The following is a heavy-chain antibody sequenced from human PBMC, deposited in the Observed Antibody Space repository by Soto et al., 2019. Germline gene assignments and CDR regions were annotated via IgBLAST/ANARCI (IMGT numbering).Heavy chain of an antibody. D-gene: IGHD3-10*01. V-gene: IGHV3-23*01. CDR3: AKGQGYNSGSYIG. J-gene: IGHJ4*02. Sequence: GGSLRLSCAASGFTFSSYAMSWVRQAPGKGLEWVSAIYGSGDNTFYADSVKGRFTISRDNSKNTLYLQMNSLRAEDTAVYYCAKGQGYNSGSYIGWGQGTLVTVSS. CDR1: GFTFSSYA. CDR2: IYGSGDNT.